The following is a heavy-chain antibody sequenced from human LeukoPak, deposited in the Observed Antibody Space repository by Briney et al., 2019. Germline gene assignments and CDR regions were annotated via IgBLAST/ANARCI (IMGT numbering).Heavy chain of an antibody. J-gene: IGHJ4*02. Sequence: GGSLRLSCAASGFTFSSYGMPWVRQAPGKGLEWVAVISYDGSNKYYADSVKGRFTISRDNSKNTLYLQMNSLRAEDTAVYYCAKMSGAYYFDYWGQGTLVTVSS. CDR2: ISYDGSNK. V-gene: IGHV3-30*18. CDR3: AKMSGAYYFDY. CDR1: GFTFSSYG. D-gene: IGHD3-10*01.